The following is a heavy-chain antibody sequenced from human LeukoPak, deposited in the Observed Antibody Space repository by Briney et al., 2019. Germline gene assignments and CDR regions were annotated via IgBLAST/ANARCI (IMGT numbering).Heavy chain of an antibody. J-gene: IGHJ4*02. V-gene: IGHV4-30-2*01. CDR3: AKDHCTGDKCYIFDH. Sequence: SQTLSLTCAVSGGSISSGGYSWNWIRQPPGKGLEWIGEINHSGSTNYNPSLKSRVTISVDTSKNQFSLKLSSVTAADTAVYYCAKDHCTGDKCYIFDHWGQGTLVTVSS. D-gene: IGHD2-8*02. CDR2: INHSGST. CDR1: GGSISSGGYS.